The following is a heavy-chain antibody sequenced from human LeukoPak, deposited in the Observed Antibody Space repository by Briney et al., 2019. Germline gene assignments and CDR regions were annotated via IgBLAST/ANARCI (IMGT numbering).Heavy chain of an antibody. D-gene: IGHD3-10*01. CDR3: AKSGSGNYYDRFDY. V-gene: IGHV3-23*01. J-gene: IGHJ4*02. CDR2: ISGGGGST. CDR1: GFTFSSYA. Sequence: GGSLRLSCAASGFTFSSYAMSWVRQAPGKGLEWASVISGGGGSTYYADSVKGRFTISSDSSKNTLYLQMNSLRAEDTAVYYCAKSGSGNYYDRFDYWGQGTLITVSS.